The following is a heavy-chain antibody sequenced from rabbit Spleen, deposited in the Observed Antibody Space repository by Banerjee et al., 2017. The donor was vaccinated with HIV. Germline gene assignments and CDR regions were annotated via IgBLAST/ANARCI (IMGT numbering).Heavy chain of an antibody. V-gene: IGHV1S45*01. CDR1: GFSFSSSYY. CDR2: IDTGSSVST. CDR3: ARDLDAGSSGRTGGMDL. Sequence: QEQLEESGGDLVKPEGSLTLTCTASGFSFSSSYYMCWVRQAPGKGLEWIGCIDTGSSVSTYYATWAKGRFTISKTSSTTVTLQMTSLTAADTATYFCARDLDAGSSGRTGGMDLWGPGTLVTVS. D-gene: IGHD8-1*01. J-gene: IGHJ4*01.